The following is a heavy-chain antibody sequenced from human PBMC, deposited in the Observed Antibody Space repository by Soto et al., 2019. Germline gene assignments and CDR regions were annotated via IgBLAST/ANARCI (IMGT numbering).Heavy chain of an antibody. CDR1: GFSLSTSGVG. Sequence: QITLKESGPPLVKPTQTLTLTCTFSGFSLSTSGVGVGWIRQPPGKALEWLALIYWDDDKRYSPSLKSRLTITQDHSKNQEVLTMYNLDPVETAPYYCANRPNHYGDYSFHYWGQGTLVTVSS. J-gene: IGHJ4*02. CDR2: IYWDDDK. CDR3: ANRPNHYGDYSFHY. V-gene: IGHV2-5*02. D-gene: IGHD4-17*01.